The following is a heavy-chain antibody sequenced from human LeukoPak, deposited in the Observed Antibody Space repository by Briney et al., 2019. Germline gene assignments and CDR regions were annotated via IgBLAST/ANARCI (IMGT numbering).Heavy chain of an antibody. CDR2: INPSGGST. CDR3: ARRGYSGYADYYGMDV. D-gene: IGHD5-12*01. CDR1: GYTFTSYY. Sequence: ASVKASCKASGYTFTSYYMHWVRQAPGQGLEWMGIINPSGGSTSYAQRFQGRVTMTRDTSTSTVYMEPSSLRSEDTAVYYCARRGYSGYADYYGMDVWGQGTTVTVSS. V-gene: IGHV1-46*01. J-gene: IGHJ6*02.